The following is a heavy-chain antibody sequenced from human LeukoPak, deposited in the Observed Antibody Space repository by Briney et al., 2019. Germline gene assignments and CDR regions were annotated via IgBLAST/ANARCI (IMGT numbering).Heavy chain of an antibody. V-gene: IGHV3-30-3*01. Sequence: PGGSLRLSCAASGFTFSSYAMHWVRQAPGKGPEWVAVISYDGSNKYYADSVKGRFTISRDNAKNTLYLQMNSLRAEDTAVYYCAKEQTFYYGSGPSYGMDVWGQGTTVTVSS. J-gene: IGHJ6*02. CDR2: ISYDGSNK. D-gene: IGHD3-10*01. CDR1: GFTFSSYA. CDR3: AKEQTFYYGSGPSYGMDV.